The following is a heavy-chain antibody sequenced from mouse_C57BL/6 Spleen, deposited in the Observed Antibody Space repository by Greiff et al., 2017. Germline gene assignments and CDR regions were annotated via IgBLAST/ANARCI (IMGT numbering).Heavy chain of an antibody. CDR1: GFTFTDYY. J-gene: IGHJ4*01. CDR2: IRNKANGYTT. V-gene: IGHV7-3*01. CDR3: ARYDAYYYAMDY. Sequence: EVKLVESGGGLVQPGGSLSLSCAASGFTFTDYYMSWVRQPPGKALEWLGFIRNKANGYTTEYSASVKGRLTISRDNSQSILYLQMNALRAEDSATYYCARYDAYYYAMDYWGQGTSVTVSS.